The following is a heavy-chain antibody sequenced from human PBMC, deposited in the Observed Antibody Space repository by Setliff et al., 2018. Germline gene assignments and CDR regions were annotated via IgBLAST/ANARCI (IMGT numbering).Heavy chain of an antibody. D-gene: IGHD3-3*01. Sequence: GGSLRLSCAASGFTFTKAWMSLVRQAPGKGLEWVAVIWDDGGNKYHADSVKGRFTISRDNAKNTLYLQMNSLRAEDTAVYYCARDGGLLQFLEWSRSYMDVWGKGTTVTVSS. V-gene: IGHV3-33*07. CDR3: ARDGGLLQFLEWSRSYMDV. CDR2: IWDDGGNK. CDR1: GFTFTKAW. J-gene: IGHJ6*03.